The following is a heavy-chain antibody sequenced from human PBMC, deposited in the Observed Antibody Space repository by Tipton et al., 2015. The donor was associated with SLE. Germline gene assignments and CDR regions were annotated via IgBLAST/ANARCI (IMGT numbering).Heavy chain of an antibody. CDR2: IYHSGST. CDR3: ARRMITFGGVTPPYAFDI. Sequence: TLSLTCTVSGYSISSGYYWGWIRQPPGKGLEWIGSIYHSGSTYYNPSLKSRVTISVDTSKNQFSLKLSSVTAADTAVYYCARRMITFGGVTPPYAFDIWGQGTMVTVSS. D-gene: IGHD3-16*01. CDR1: GYSISSGYY. J-gene: IGHJ3*02. V-gene: IGHV4-38-2*02.